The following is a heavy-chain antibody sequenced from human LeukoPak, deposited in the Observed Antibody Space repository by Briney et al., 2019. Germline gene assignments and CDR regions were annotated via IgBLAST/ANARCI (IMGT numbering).Heavy chain of an antibody. J-gene: IGHJ4*02. CDR1: GGSISSYY. CDR3: ARSLFDTSGYYGY. D-gene: IGHD3-22*01. Sequence: SETLSLTCIISGGSISSYYVNWIRQPAGKGLEWIGRISTSGSTNYNPSLKSRVTVSADTSKNQFSLKLTSVSAADTAVYYCARSLFDTSGYYGYWGQGTRVTGSS. CDR2: ISTSGST. V-gene: IGHV4-4*07.